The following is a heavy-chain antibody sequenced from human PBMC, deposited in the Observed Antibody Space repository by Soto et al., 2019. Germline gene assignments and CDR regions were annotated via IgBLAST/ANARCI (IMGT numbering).Heavy chain of an antibody. V-gene: IGHV1-46*03. CDR1: GYGNSGDH. CDR2: INPSGGST. CDR3: AKDFVEVPSALYWFDP. J-gene: IGHJ5*02. Sequence: LVNRACKTAGYGNSGDHRHCRRHNTKQGLEWIGIINPSGGSTKYAQKFQDRVTMTMDTSTSTVYMELSSLRSEDTAVYYCAKDFVEVPSALYWFDPWGQGTLVTVSS. D-gene: IGHD2-2*01.